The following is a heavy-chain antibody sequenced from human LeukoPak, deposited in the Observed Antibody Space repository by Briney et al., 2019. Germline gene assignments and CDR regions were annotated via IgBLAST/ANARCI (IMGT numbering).Heavy chain of an antibody. CDR2: ISGSGGST. CDR3: AKEGVVAVAAHDFDY. V-gene: IGHV3-23*01. CDR1: GFTFSSYA. J-gene: IGHJ4*02. Sequence: GGSLRLSCAVSGFTFSSYAMRWVRQAPGKGLEWVSAISGSGGSTYYADSVKGRFTISRDNSKNTLYLQMNSLRAEDTAVYYCAKEGVVAVAAHDFDYWGQGTLVTVSS. D-gene: IGHD6-19*01.